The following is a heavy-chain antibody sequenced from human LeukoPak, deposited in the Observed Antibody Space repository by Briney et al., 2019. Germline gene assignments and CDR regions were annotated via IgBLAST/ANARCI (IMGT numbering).Heavy chain of an antibody. V-gene: IGHV3-30*18. Sequence: PGGSLRLSCAASGFTFSSYGVHWVRQAPGKGLEWVAVISYDGSNKYYADSVKGRFTISRDNSKNTLYLQMNSLRAEDTAVYYCAKPLGYSYGYYFDYWGQGTLVTVSS. CDR2: ISYDGSNK. D-gene: IGHD5-18*01. CDR1: GFTFSSYG. CDR3: AKPLGYSYGYYFDY. J-gene: IGHJ4*02.